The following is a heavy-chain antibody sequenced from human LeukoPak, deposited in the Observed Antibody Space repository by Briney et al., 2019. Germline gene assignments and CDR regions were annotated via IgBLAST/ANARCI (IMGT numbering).Heavy chain of an antibody. V-gene: IGHV4-34*01. D-gene: IGHD6-13*01. CDR1: GGSFSGYY. CDR3: ASSPSSIAAPGFYYYGMDV. CDR2: INHSGST. J-gene: IGHJ6*02. Sequence: SETLSLTCAVYGGSFSGYYWSWIRQPPGKGLEWIGEINHSGSTYYNPSLKSRVTISVDTSKNQFSLRMSSVTAADTAVYYCASSPSSIAAPGFYYYGMDVWGQGTTVTVSS.